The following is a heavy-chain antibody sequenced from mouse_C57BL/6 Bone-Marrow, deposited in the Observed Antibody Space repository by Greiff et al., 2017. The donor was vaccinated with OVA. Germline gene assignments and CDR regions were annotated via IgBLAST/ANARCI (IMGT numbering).Heavy chain of an antibody. CDR2: IDPENGDT. CDR1: GFNIKDDY. D-gene: IGHD2-2*01. CDR3: TTGLWLRQSAMDY. V-gene: IGHV14-4*01. J-gene: IGHJ4*01. Sequence: VQLQQSGAELVRPGASVKLSCTASGFNIKDDYMHWVKQRPEQGLEWIGWIDPENGDTEYASKFQGKATITADTSSNTAYLQLSSLTSEDTAVYYCTTGLWLRQSAMDYWGQGTSVTVSS.